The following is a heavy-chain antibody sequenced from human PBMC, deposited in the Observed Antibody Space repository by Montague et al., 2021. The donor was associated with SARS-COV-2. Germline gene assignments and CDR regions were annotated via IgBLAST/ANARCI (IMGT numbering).Heavy chain of an antibody. D-gene: IGHD3-10*01. CDR1: GGSFSTYS. CDR3: ARLGDGVVPSPILGVGPYYSYYYLDV. V-gene: IGHV4-34*01. Sequence: SETLSLTCAVHGGSFSTYSWNWIRQPPGKGLEWIGEIHHGGSTNNNSSLNSRVTISADTSKNQFTLKLTSVAAADTAVYYCARLGDGVVPSPILGVGPYYSYYYLDVWGQGTTVTVSS. CDR2: IHHGGST. J-gene: IGHJ6*03.